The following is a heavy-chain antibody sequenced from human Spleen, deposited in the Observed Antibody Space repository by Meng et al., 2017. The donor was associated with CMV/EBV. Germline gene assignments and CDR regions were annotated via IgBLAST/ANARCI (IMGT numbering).Heavy chain of an antibody. CDR2: ISGSGGRT. J-gene: IGHJ5*02. Sequence: GGSLRLSCGASGFTFVNCVMSWVRQAPGEGLEWVSAISGSGGRTYYADSVKGRFTISRDNAKNSLYLQMNSLRAEDTALYYCARVIGNWYNWFDPWGQGTLVTVSS. D-gene: IGHD1-1*01. V-gene: IGHV3-23*01. CDR3: ARVIGNWYNWFDP. CDR1: GFTFVNCV.